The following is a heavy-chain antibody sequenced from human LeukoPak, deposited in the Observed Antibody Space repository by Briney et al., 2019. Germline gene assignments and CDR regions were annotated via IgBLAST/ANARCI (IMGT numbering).Heavy chain of an antibody. J-gene: IGHJ4*02. CDR1: GFTFSSYA. CDR3: ARSPSSGWYYFDY. D-gene: IGHD6-19*01. V-gene: IGHV3-30*04. CDR2: ISYDGSNK. Sequence: GRSLRLSCAASGFTFSSYAMHWVRQAPGKGLGGVAVISYDGSNKYYADSVKGRFTISRDNSKNTLYLQMNSLRAEDTAVYYCARSPSSGWYYFDYWGQGTLVTVSS.